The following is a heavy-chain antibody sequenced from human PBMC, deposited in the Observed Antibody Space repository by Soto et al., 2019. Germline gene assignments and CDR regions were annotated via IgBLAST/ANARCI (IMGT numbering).Heavy chain of an antibody. Sequence: EVQLLDSGGGLGKPGGSLRISCGGSGFTFSGYALTWVRQAPGEGLEWVSGISGGGDATFYADSVKGRFTISRDNSKNTLYLQMNTLRAEDTAVYYCARKVSGSTGRPDLWYFDLWGRGTLVTVSS. D-gene: IGHD3-10*01. CDR2: ISGGGDAT. J-gene: IGHJ2*01. CDR3: ARKVSGSTGRPDLWYFDL. V-gene: IGHV3-23*01. CDR1: GFTFSGYA.